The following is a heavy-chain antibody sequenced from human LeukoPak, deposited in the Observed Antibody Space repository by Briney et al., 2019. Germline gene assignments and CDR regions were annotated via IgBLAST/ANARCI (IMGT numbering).Heavy chain of an antibody. J-gene: IGHJ4*02. V-gene: IGHV4-4*07. CDR1: GGSISSYY. CDR3: ARLMCSGGSCSGDY. CDR2: IYTSGSN. Sequence: SETLSLTCTVSGGSISSYYWLWIRQPAGKGLEWIGRIYTSGSNNYNPSLKSRVTMSVDTSKNQFSLKLSSVTAADTAVYYCARLMCSGGSCSGDYWGQGTLVTVSS. D-gene: IGHD2-15*01.